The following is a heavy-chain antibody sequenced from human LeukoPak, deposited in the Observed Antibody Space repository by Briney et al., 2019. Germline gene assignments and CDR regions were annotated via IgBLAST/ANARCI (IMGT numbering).Heavy chain of an antibody. V-gene: IGHV3-7*01. Sequence: GGSLRLSCAASGFTFSSYWMSWVRQAPGKGLEWVANVKQDGSEKYYVDSVKGRFTISRDNAKNSLYLQMNSLRAEDTAVYYCARQRGYSGYDGFDYWGQGTLVTVSS. CDR2: VKQDGSEK. D-gene: IGHD5-12*01. J-gene: IGHJ4*02. CDR1: GFTFSSYW. CDR3: ARQRGYSGYDGFDY.